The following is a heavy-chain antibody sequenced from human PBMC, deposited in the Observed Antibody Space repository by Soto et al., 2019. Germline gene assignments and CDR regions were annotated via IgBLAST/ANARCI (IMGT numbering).Heavy chain of an antibody. CDR1: GYSFTSYW. D-gene: IGHD3-10*01. V-gene: IGHV5-51*01. J-gene: IGHJ5*02. CDR2: IYPGDSDT. Sequence: LGESLKISCKGSGYSFTSYWIGWVRQMPGKGLEWMGIIYPGDSDTRYSPSFQGQVTISADKSISTAYLQWSSLKASDTAMYYCARGIGGLGSYYNIDNWFDPWGQGTLVTVSS. CDR3: ARGIGGLGSYYNIDNWFDP.